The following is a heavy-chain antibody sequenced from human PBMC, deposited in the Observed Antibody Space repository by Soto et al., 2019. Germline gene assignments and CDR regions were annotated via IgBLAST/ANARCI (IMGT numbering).Heavy chain of an antibody. J-gene: IGHJ4*02. CDR1: GFTFSSYA. D-gene: IGHD3-9*01. V-gene: IGHV3-64D*06. CDR3: VKGGEFDYDILPGYFDY. Sequence: QPGGSLRLSCSASGFTFSSYAMHWVRQAPGKGLEYVSAISSNGGSTYYADSVKGRFTISRDNSKNTLYLQMSSLRAEDTAVYYCVKGGEFDYDILPGYFDYWGQGTLVTVSS. CDR2: ISSNGGST.